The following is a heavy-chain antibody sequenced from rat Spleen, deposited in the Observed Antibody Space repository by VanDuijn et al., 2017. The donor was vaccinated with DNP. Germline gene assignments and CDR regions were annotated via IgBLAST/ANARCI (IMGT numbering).Heavy chain of an antibody. D-gene: IGHD1-9*01. CDR3: AREETYYGYNYFDY. J-gene: IGHJ2*01. V-gene: IGHV1-43*01. CDR2: INTGSGGT. CDR1: GYTFTSYF. Sequence: QVQLQQSGAELAKPGSSVKISCKASGYTFTSYFISWIKQTTGQGLEYIGYINTGSGGTNYNEKFKGKATLTVDKSSSTALMQLSSLTPDDSAVYYCAREETYYGYNYFDYWGQGVMVTVSS.